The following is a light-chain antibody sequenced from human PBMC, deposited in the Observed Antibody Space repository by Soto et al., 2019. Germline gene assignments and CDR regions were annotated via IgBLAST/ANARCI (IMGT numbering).Light chain of an antibody. CDR3: LQHYNSYSEA. CDR2: AAS. J-gene: IGKJ1*01. V-gene: IGKV1-17*01. CDR1: QGIGDD. Sequence: DIQLTQSPSSLSASVGDRVTITCRASQGIGDDLGWYQQRPGKAPKRLIYAASSLHSGVPPRFSGSGSGTEFTLTINSLQPEDFATYYCLQHYNSYSEAFGQGTKVDI.